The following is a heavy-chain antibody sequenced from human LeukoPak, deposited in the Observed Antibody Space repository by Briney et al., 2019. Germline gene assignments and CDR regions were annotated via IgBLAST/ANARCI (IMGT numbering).Heavy chain of an antibody. J-gene: IGHJ4*02. Sequence: PPGGSLRLSCXASGFTFSSYWMSWVRQAPGKGLEWVANIKQDGSEKYYVDSVKGRFTISRDNAKNSLYLQMNSLRAEDTAVYYCARDRSGYDTYFDYWGQGTLVTVSS. CDR3: ARDRSGYDTYFDY. V-gene: IGHV3-7*01. CDR1: GFTFSSYW. D-gene: IGHD5-12*01. CDR2: IKQDGSEK.